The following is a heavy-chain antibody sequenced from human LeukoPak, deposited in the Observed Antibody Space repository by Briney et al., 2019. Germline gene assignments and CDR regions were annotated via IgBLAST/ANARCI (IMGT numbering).Heavy chain of an antibody. CDR3: ARQRITMVRGVWNWFDP. V-gene: IGHV4-39*01. CDR2: IYYSGST. D-gene: IGHD3-10*01. J-gene: IGHJ5*02. Sequence: SETLSLTCTVSGGSISSSSYYWGWIRQPPGKGQEWIGSIYYSGSTYYNPSLKSRVTISVDTSKNQFSLKLSSVTAADTAVYYCARQRITMVRGVWNWFDPWGQGTLVTVSS. CDR1: GGSISSSSYY.